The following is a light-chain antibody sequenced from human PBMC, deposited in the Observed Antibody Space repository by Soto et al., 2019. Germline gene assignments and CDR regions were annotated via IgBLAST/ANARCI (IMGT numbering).Light chain of an antibody. CDR1: QGISSY. CDR2: AAS. V-gene: IGKV1-9*01. J-gene: IGKJ5*01. CDR3: QQLLSYPIT. Sequence: DIQLTQSPSFLSASVGDIVTITCRASQGISSYLAWYQQKPGKAPKLLIYAASTLQSGVPLRFSGSGSGTSFTLTISSLQPEDFATYYCQQLLSYPITFGQGTRLENK.